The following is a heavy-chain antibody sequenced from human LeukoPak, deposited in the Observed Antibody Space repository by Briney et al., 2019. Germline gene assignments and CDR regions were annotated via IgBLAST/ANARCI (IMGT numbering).Heavy chain of an antibody. CDR3: ARGDSPLVDSSAYFRDALDL. Sequence: GGSLRLSCAASGFTFSSYRMHWVRQAPGKGLEWVSRINTDGSTTDNTNYAGSVKGRFTISRDNAKNTLYLQMNSLRAEDTAVYSCARGDSPLVDSSAYFRDALDLWGQGTMVTVSS. J-gene: IGHJ3*01. V-gene: IGHV3-74*01. D-gene: IGHD3-22*01. CDR2: INTDGSTTDNT. CDR1: GFTFSSYR.